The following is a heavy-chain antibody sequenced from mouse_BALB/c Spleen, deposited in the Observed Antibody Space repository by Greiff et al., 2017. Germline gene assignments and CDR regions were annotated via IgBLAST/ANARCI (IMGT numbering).Heavy chain of an antibody. D-gene: IGHD2-3*01. CDR1: GYTFTSYT. Sequence: VHVKQSGAELARPGASVKMSCKASGYTFTSYTMHWVKQRPGQGLEWIGYINPSSGYTNYNQKFKDKATLTADKSSSTAYMQLSSLTSEDSAVYYCARLDGYFDYWGQGTTLTVSS. J-gene: IGHJ2*01. CDR3: ARLDGYFDY. V-gene: IGHV1-4*01. CDR2: INPSSGYT.